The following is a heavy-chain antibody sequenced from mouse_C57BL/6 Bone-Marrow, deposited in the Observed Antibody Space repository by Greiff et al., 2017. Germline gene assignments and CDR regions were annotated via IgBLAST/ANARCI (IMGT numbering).Heavy chain of an antibody. V-gene: IGHV14-4*01. CDR2: IDPENGDT. CDR1: GFNIKDDY. CDR3: TIITTLVATD. Sequence: EVQLQQSGAELVRPGASVKLSCTASGFNIKDDYMHWVKQRPEQGLEWIGWIDPENGDTEYASKFQGKATITADTSSNTAYLQLSSLTSEDTAVYYCTIITTLVATDWGQGTTLTVSS. J-gene: IGHJ2*01. D-gene: IGHD1-1*01.